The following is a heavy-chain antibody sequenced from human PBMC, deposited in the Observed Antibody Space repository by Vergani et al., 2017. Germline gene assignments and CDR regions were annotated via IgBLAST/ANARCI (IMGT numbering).Heavy chain of an antibody. Sequence: QVQLVESGGGVVQPGRFLRLSCAASGFTFSSYAMHWVRQAPGKGLEWVAVISYDGSNKYYADSVKGRFTISRDNSKNTLYLQMNSLRAEDTAVYYCARDQGMITFGGVGYWGQGTLVTVSS. CDR3: ARDQGMITFGGVGY. V-gene: IGHV3-30-3*01. D-gene: IGHD3-16*01. CDR1: GFTFSSYA. CDR2: ISYDGSNK. J-gene: IGHJ4*02.